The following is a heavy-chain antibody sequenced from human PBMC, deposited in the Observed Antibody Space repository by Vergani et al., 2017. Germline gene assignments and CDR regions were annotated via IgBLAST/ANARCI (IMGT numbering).Heavy chain of an antibody. J-gene: IGHJ3*02. CDR2: IYYSGST. Sequence: QVQLQQWGAGLLKPSETLSLTCAVYGGSFSGYYWSWIRQPPGKGLEWIGYIYYSGSTNYNPSLKSRVTISVDTSKNQFSLKLSSVTAADTAVYYCARERFRNAFDIWGQGTMVTVSS. V-gene: IGHV4-34*11. CDR1: GGSFSGYY. CDR3: ARERFRNAFDI. D-gene: IGHD1-14*01.